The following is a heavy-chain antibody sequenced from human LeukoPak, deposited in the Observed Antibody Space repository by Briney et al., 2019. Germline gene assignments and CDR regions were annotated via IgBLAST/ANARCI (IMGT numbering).Heavy chain of an antibody. Sequence: SETLSLTCAVYGGSFSGYYWSWIRQPPGKGLEWIGEINHSGSTNYNPSLKSRVTISVDTSKNQFSLKLSSVTAADTAVYYCASGLYGDFDYWGQGTLVTVSS. J-gene: IGHJ4*02. V-gene: IGHV4-34*01. CDR3: ASGLYGDFDY. CDR2: INHSGST. D-gene: IGHD4-17*01. CDR1: GGSFSGYY.